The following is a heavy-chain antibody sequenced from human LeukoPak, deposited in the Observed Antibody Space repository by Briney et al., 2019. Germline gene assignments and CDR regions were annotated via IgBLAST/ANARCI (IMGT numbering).Heavy chain of an antibody. CDR1: GGSFSGYY. Sequence: SETLSLTCAVYGGSFSGYYWSWIRQPPGKGLEWIGEINHSGSTNYNPSLKSRVTISVDTSKNQFSLKLSSVTAADTAVYYCASGHSGYELDYYYYYMDVWGKGTTVTVSS. CDR2: INHSGST. CDR3: ASGHSGYELDYYYYYMDV. J-gene: IGHJ6*03. V-gene: IGHV4-34*01. D-gene: IGHD5-12*01.